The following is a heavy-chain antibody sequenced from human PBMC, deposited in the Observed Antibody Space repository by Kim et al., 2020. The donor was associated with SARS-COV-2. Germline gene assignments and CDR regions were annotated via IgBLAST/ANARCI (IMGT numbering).Heavy chain of an antibody. D-gene: IGHD3-10*01. Sequence: KFQGRVTMTTDTTTSTAYMELRSLRSDDTAVYYCARDPAMVRGPYGMDVWGQGTTVTVSS. V-gene: IGHV1-18*01. CDR3: ARDPAMVRGPYGMDV. J-gene: IGHJ6*02.